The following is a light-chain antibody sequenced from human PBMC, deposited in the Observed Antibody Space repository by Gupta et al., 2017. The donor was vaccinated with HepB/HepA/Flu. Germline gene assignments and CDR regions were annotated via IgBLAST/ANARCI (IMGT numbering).Light chain of an antibody. CDR3: QQYDNWPPWT. CDR1: QSISVN. Sequence: EIVVTQSPATLSVSPGERATLSCRASQSISVNLAWYQQKPGQAPRLLIYGASTRATGVPARFSGSWSGTEFTLTISSLQSEGFAVYYCQQYDNWPPWTFGQGTKVEV. J-gene: IGKJ1*01. V-gene: IGKV3-15*01. CDR2: GAS.